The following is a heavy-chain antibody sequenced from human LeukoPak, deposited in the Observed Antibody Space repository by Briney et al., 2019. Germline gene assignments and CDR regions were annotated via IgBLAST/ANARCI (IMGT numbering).Heavy chain of an antibody. V-gene: IGHV1-8*01. D-gene: IGHD7-27*01. Sequence: GASVKVSCKASGYTFTSYDINWVRQAPGQGREWMGWMNPNSGNTGYAQKFQGRVTMTRNTSISTAYMELSSLRSEDTAVYYCARSGRSLGAFDIWGQGTMVTVSS. CDR1: GYTFTSYD. CDR3: ARSGRSLGAFDI. CDR2: MNPNSGNT. J-gene: IGHJ3*02.